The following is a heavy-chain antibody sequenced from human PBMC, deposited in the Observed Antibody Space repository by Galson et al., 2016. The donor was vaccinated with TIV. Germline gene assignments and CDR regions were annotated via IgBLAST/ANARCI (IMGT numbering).Heavy chain of an antibody. D-gene: IGHD2-21*01. CDR1: GFTVSDNY. Sequence: SLRLSCAASGFTVSDNYMTWVRRAPGKGLEWVSITSSGGATHYSDSVKGRFTMSRDTAKNTLYLQMHSLRVEDTAVYYCARERRYCGDECYLHYYYGMDVWGQGTTVTVSS. CDR2: TSSGGAT. V-gene: IGHV3-66*02. J-gene: IGHJ6*02. CDR3: ARERRYCGDECYLHYYYGMDV.